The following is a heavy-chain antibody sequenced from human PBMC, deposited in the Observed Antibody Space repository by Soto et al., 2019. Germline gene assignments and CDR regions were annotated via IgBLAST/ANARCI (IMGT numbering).Heavy chain of an antibody. CDR2: VSAYNGNT. V-gene: IGHV1-18*04. CDR3: ARGKMVRGVSYYYYGMDV. Sequence: ASVKVSCKASGYTFTSYGISWVRQAPGQGLEWMGWVSAYNGNTNYAQKLQGRVTMTTDTSTSTAYMELRSLRSDDTAVYYCARGKMVRGVSYYYYGMDVWGQGTTVTVSS. J-gene: IGHJ6*02. CDR1: GYTFTSYG. D-gene: IGHD3-10*01.